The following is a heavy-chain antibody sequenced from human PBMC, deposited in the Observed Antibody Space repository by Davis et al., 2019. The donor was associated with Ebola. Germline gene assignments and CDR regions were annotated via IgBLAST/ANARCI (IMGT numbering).Heavy chain of an antibody. CDR1: GFTFSSYS. Sequence: GESLKISCAASGFTFSSYSMNWVRQAPGKGLEWVSSISSSSSYIYYADSVKGRFTISRDNAKNSLYLQMNSLRAEDTAVYYCAKESGYDPYYHYYMDVWGKGTTVTVSS. CDR3: AKESGYDPYYHYYMDV. CDR2: ISSSSSYI. V-gene: IGHV3-21*04. D-gene: IGHD5-12*01. J-gene: IGHJ6*03.